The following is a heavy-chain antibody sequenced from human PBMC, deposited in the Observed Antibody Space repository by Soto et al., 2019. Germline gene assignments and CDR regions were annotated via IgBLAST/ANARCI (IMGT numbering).Heavy chain of an antibody. CDR3: ARCPGEKCARNTIFGVVGEGFDY. CDR2: SSDGGGST. J-gene: IGHJ4*02. CDR1: GFTFNNFA. V-gene: IGHV3-23*01. Sequence: EVQLLESGGGLVQPGGSLRLCCAASGFTFNNFAMSWVRQAPGKGLEWVSSSSDGGGSTYYGDSVKGRFTISRDNSKNTLYLQMNSLRAEDTAVYYCARCPGEKCARNTIFGVVGEGFDYWGQGTLVTVSS. D-gene: IGHD3-3*01.